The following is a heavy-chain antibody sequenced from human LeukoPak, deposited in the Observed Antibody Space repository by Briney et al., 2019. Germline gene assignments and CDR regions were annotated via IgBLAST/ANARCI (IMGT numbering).Heavy chain of an antibody. CDR2: ISYDGSNK. Sequence: GSLRLSCAASGFTFSSYGMHWVRQAPGKGLEWVAVISYDGSNKYYADSVKGRFTISRDNSKNTLYLQMNSLRAEDTAVYYCSSIAARPIWGQGTMVTVSS. CDR3: SSIAARPI. V-gene: IGHV3-30*03. D-gene: IGHD6-6*01. CDR1: GFTFSSYG. J-gene: IGHJ3*02.